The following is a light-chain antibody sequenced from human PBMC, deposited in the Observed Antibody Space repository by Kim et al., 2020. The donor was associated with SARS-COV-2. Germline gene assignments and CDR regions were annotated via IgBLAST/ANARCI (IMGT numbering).Light chain of an antibody. J-gene: IGKJ1*01. CDR3: QQYYSYPWT. CDR2: AVS. CDR1: QGISSH. Sequence: AIRITQSPSSLSASSGDRVTITCRASQGISSHLAWYQQKPGKAPKLLISAVSTLQSGVPSRFSGSGSGTDFTLTITCLQSEDFATYYCQQYYSYPWTFGQGTKVDIK. V-gene: IGKV1-8*01.